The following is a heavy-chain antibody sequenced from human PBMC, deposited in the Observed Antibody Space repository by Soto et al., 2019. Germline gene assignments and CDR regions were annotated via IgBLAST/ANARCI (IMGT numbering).Heavy chain of an antibody. CDR2: IMPIFRTA. CDR1: GGTFSTSA. D-gene: IGHD3-3*02. CDR3: ARDKDRAQLGGNYYYIMDV. Sequence: VQVVQSGAEVKKPGSSVKVSCKTSGGTFSTSAISWVRQAPGQGLEWMGGIMPIFRTADYAQKFQGRVTITADESASTAYLELSSLGSEDTAVYCARDKDRAQLGGNYYYIMDVWGQGTKVTVTS. V-gene: IGHV1-69*12. J-gene: IGHJ6*02.